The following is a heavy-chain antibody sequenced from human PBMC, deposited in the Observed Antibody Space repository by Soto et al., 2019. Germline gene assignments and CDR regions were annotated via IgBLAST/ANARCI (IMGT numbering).Heavy chain of an antibody. V-gene: IGHV4-34*01. D-gene: IGHD6-19*01. J-gene: IGHJ4*01. CDR3: AVSSIAVAGRATDY. CDR2: INHSGST. CDR1: GGSFSGYY. Sequence: SETLSLTCAVYGGSFSGYYWSWIRQPPGKGLEWIGEINHSGSTNYNPSLKSRVTISVDTSKNQFSLKLSSVTAADTAVYYCAVSSIAVAGRATDYWGHGTLVTVSS.